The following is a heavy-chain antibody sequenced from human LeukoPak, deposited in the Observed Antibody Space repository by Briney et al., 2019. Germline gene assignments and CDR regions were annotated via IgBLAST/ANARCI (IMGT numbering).Heavy chain of an antibody. D-gene: IGHD2-2*01. J-gene: IGHJ4*02. Sequence: ASVKVPCKASGYTFTSYYMHWVRQAPGQGLEWMGIINPSGGSTSYAQKFQGRVTMTRDTSTSTVYMELSSLRSEDTAVYYCARGDCSSTSCSMGDFDYRGQGTLVTVSS. CDR1: GYTFTSYY. V-gene: IGHV1-46*01. CDR3: ARGDCSSTSCSMGDFDY. CDR2: INPSGGST.